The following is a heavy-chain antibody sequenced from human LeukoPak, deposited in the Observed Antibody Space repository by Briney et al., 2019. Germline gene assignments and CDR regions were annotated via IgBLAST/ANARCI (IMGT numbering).Heavy chain of an antibody. J-gene: IGHJ4*02. CDR3: ARAPMTEIKIYFGYFDY. D-gene: IGHD2/OR15-2a*01. CDR1: GGSFSGYY. Sequence: PSETLSLTCAVYGGSFSGYYWSWIRQPPGKGLEWIGEINHSGSTNYNPSLKSRVTISVDTSKNQFSLKLSSVTAADTAVYYCARAPMTEIKIYFGYFDYWGQGTLVTVSS. CDR2: INHSGST. V-gene: IGHV4-34*01.